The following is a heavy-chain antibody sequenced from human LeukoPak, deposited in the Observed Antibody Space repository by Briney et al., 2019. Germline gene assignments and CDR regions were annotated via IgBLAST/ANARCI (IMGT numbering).Heavy chain of an antibody. D-gene: IGHD4-17*01. Sequence: GGSLRLSCAASGFTVSSNYMTWVRQAPGKGLEWVPLIYSGDTTYYADSVKGRFTISRDNSKNTLYLQMNSLRADDTALYYCARRGYGDYAPFDYWGQGTLVTVSS. J-gene: IGHJ4*02. CDR2: IYSGDTT. V-gene: IGHV3-66*04. CDR3: ARRGYGDYAPFDY. CDR1: GFTVSSNY.